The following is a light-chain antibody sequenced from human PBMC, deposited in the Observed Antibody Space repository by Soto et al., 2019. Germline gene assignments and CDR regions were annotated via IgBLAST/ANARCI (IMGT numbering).Light chain of an antibody. J-gene: IGLJ1*01. V-gene: IGLV2-14*01. Sequence: QSVLTQPASVSGSPGQSITISCTGTSSDVGGYNYVSWYQQHPGKAPKLMIYEVSNRPSGVSNRSSGSKSGNTASLTISGLQAEDETDYYCFSYTSSGTYVFGTGTKVTVL. CDR1: SSDVGGYNY. CDR3: FSYTSSGTYV. CDR2: EVS.